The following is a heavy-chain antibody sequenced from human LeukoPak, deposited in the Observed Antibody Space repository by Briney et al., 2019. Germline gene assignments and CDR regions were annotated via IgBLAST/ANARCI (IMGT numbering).Heavy chain of an antibody. J-gene: IGHJ4*02. CDR3: ARVLRAASWRSYDY. Sequence: PSETLSLTCTVSGASISDYYWSWIRQPPGKGLEWIGYIYYNGGTNYNPSLKSRVTISIDTSTNQFSLRLNSMTAAGTAVYYCARVLRAASWRSYDYWGQGSLVTVSS. V-gene: IGHV4-59*01. CDR2: IYYNGGT. D-gene: IGHD5-18*01. CDR1: GASISDYY.